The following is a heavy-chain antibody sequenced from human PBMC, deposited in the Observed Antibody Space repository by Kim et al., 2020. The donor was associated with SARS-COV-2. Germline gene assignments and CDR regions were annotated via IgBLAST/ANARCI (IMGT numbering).Heavy chain of an antibody. V-gene: IGHV3-21*01. J-gene: IGHJ5*02. CDR1: GFTFSSYS. Sequence: GGSLRLSCAASGFTFSSYSMNWVRQAPGKGLEWVSSISSSSSYIYYADSVKGRFTISRDNAKNSLYLQMNSLRAEDTAVYYCANPYYCDSSGYSTWGQGTLVTVSS. CDR2: ISSSSSYI. CDR3: ANPYYCDSSGYST. D-gene: IGHD3-22*01.